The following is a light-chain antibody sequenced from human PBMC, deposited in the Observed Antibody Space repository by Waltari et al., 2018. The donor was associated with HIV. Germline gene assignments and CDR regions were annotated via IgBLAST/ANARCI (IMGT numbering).Light chain of an antibody. V-gene: IGLV1-44*01. CDR3: ESWDDSGSVV. J-gene: IGLJ2*01. Sequence: QSILTQPPSASGTPGQRVTISCSGSTSTIGSNSVNWYQQLPGTAPRVLIYRTDQRPSGVPDRFSGSQSGASASLAISGLQSEDEAAYYCESWDDSGSVVFGGGTQLTVL. CDR1: TSTIGSNS. CDR2: RTD.